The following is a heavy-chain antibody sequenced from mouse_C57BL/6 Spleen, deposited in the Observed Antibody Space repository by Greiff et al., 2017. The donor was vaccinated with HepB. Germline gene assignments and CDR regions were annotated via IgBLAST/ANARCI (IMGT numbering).Heavy chain of an antibody. Sequence: EVKVEESGGGLVKPGGSLKLSCAASGFTFSSYAMSWVRQTPEKRLEWVATISDGGSYTYYPDNVKGRFTISRDNAKNNLYLQMSHLKSEDTAMYYCARAANPGYFDVWGTGTTVTVSS. CDR1: GFTFSSYA. V-gene: IGHV5-4*03. CDR2: ISDGGSYT. CDR3: ARAANPGYFDV. J-gene: IGHJ1*03. D-gene: IGHD1-2*01.